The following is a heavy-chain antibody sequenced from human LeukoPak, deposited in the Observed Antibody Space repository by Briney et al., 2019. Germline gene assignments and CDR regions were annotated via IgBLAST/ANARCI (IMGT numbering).Heavy chain of an antibody. CDR2: TNPSGGRT. CDR3: RREGEYDVRKPGGDY. Sequence: ASVKVSCKASGYTFTSYYIDWVRQAPGQGLEWMGITNPSGGRTTYAQKFQGRVTMTRDTSTSTVYMEMSGLRSEDTAVYYCRREGEYDVRKPGGDYWGQGTLVTVSS. J-gene: IGHJ4*02. D-gene: IGHD3-10*01. CDR1: GYTFTSYY. V-gene: IGHV1-46*01.